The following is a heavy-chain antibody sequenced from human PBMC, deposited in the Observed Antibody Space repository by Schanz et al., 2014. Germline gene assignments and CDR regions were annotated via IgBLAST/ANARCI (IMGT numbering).Heavy chain of an antibody. D-gene: IGHD1-26*01. J-gene: IGHJ4*02. V-gene: IGHV1-46*01. CDR1: GHPFTAYY. Sequence: QVQLVQSGAEVKKPGASVKVSCKASGHPFTAYYMHWVRQAPGQGLEWMGIINPSGGSTTYAQKFQGRVTMTSDTSTSTVYMELSSLRSEDTDVYYCARDRDQWDGNYLDYWGQGTLVTVSS. CDR3: ARDRDQWDGNYLDY. CDR2: INPSGGST.